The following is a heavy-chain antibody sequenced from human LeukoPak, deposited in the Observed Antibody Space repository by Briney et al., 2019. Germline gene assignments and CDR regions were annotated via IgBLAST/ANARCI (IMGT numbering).Heavy chain of an antibody. J-gene: IGHJ4*02. CDR3: ARDSSSSNY. D-gene: IGHD6-6*01. Sequence: GGSLRLSCAASGFTFSSYAMSWVRQAPGKGLEWVSAISGSGGSTYYADSVKGRFTISRDNAKNSLYLQMNSLRAEDTAVYYCARDSSSSNYWGQGTLVTVSS. CDR1: GFTFSSYA. CDR2: ISGSGGST. V-gene: IGHV3-23*01.